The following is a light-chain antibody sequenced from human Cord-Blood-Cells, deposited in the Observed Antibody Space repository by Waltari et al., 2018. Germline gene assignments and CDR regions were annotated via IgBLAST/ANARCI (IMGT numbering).Light chain of an antibody. CDR2: AAS. V-gene: IGKV1-27*01. Sequence: DIQMTQSPFSLSATVGDRVNITSRASQGISNYLAWYQQKPGNVPKLLIYAASTLQSGVPSRFSGSGSGTDFTLTISSLQPEDVATYYCQKYNSALWTFGQGTKVEIK. J-gene: IGKJ1*01. CDR3: QKYNSALWT. CDR1: QGISNY.